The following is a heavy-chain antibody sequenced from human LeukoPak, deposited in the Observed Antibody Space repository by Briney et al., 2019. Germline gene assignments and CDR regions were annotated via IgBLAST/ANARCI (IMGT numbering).Heavy chain of an antibody. V-gene: IGHV3-23*01. CDR2: IEASGGAT. D-gene: IGHD6-19*01. Sequence: GGSLRLSCAASGFTFSTYAMSWVRQAPGKGLEWVSSIEASGGATYYADSVKGRFTISRDNSKNTFYLQMNSLRAENTAVYYCAKGSGSGWYGWFAPWGQGTLVTVSS. CDR3: AKGSGSGWYGWFAP. CDR1: GFTFSTYA. J-gene: IGHJ5*02.